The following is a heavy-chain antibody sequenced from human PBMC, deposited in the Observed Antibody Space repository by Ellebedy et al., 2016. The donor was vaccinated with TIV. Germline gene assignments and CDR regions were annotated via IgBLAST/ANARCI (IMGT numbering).Heavy chain of an antibody. CDR1: GFIFNNYA. V-gene: IGHV3-23*01. Sequence: GESLKISCIGPGFIFNNYAMNWVRQAPGKGLEWVPVLGGGPDQEYYADSVKGRFTMSRDNSKNTVFLQMNSLTVEDTAVYYCAKDHISFNQRYDSFEVWGQGIMVTVSA. CDR2: LGGGPDQE. CDR3: AKDHISFNQRYDSFEV. J-gene: IGHJ3*01. D-gene: IGHD3-3*01.